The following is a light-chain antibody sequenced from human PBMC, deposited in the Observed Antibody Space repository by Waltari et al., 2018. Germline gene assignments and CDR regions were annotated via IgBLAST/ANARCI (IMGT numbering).Light chain of an antibody. CDR3: QQDNNWPRT. Sequence: EIVMTQSPATLSVSPGARATLSCRASQSVSSNLPWYQQKPGQAPRLLIYGASTRATGIPARFSGSGSGTEFTLTISSLQSEDFAVYYCQQDNNWPRTFGQGTKVEIK. CDR1: QSVSSN. V-gene: IGKV3-15*01. CDR2: GAS. J-gene: IGKJ1*01.